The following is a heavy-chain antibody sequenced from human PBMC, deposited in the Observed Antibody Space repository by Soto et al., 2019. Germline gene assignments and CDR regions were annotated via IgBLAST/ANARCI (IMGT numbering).Heavy chain of an antibody. CDR1: GGSVSDKTYY. Sequence: LSLTCSVSGGSVSDKTYYWSWIRQPPGKRLGWIGYVYYSGTTNYNPSLKSRVTISVDLSKNRFSLRLSSVTTADTALYYCARTTAVPNTLRSRYFFDYWGQGTLVTVSS. J-gene: IGHJ4*02. CDR3: ARTTAVPNTLRSRYFFDY. D-gene: IGHD4-17*01. V-gene: IGHV4-61*01. CDR2: VYYSGTT.